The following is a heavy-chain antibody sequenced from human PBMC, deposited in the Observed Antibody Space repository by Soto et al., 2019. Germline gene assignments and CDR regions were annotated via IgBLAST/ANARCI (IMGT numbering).Heavy chain of an antibody. CDR2: ISSSSSYT. CDR1: GFTFSDYY. J-gene: IGHJ4*02. CDR3: ARRYYDSSGYYYFDY. D-gene: IGHD3-22*01. Sequence: WGSLRLSCASSGFTFSDYYMSWIRQAPGKGLEWVSYISSSSSYTNYADSVKGRFTISRDNAKNSLYLQMNSLRAEDTAVYYCARRYYDSSGYYYFDYWGQGTLVTVSS. V-gene: IGHV3-11*06.